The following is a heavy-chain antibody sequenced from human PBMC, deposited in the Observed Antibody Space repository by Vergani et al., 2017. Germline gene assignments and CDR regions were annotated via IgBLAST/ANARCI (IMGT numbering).Heavy chain of an antibody. Sequence: QVRLQESGPGLVKPSETLSLTCTVSGGSISSYYWSWIRQPAGKGLEWIGRIYTSGSTNYNPSLKSRVTMSVDTSKNQFSLKLSSVTAADTAVYYCARDPHYYYDSSGYYLGAFDIWGQGTMVTVSS. CDR3: ARDPHYYYDSSGYYLGAFDI. CDR1: GGSISSYY. D-gene: IGHD3-22*01. CDR2: IYTSGST. V-gene: IGHV4-4*07. J-gene: IGHJ3*02.